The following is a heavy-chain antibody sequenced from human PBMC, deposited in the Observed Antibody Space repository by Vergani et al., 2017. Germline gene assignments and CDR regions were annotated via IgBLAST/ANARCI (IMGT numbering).Heavy chain of an antibody. D-gene: IGHD2-2*01. J-gene: IGHJ4*02. CDR2: ISYDGSNK. CDR1: GFTFSSYA. V-gene: IGHV3-30-3*01. Sequence: VQLEESGGGLVLPGRSLRLSCVASGFTFSSYAMHWVRQAPGKGLEWVAVISYDGSNKYYADSVKGRFTISRDNSKNTLYLQMNSLRAEDTAVYYCATLPVAIGFDYWGQGTLVTVSS. CDR3: ATLPVAIGFDY.